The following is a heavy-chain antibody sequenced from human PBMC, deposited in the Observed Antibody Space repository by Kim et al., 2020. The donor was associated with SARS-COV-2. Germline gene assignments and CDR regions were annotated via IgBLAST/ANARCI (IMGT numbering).Heavy chain of an antibody. V-gene: IGHV1-24*01. Sequence: AQKCQGRVTMTEDTSTDTAYMELSSLRSEDTAVYYCATLNYYYDSSGRDHWGQGTLVTVSS. J-gene: IGHJ4*02. CDR3: ATLNYYYDSSGRDH. D-gene: IGHD3-22*01.